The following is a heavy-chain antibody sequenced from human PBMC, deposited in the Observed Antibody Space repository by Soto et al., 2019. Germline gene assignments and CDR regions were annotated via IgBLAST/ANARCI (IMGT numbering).Heavy chain of an antibody. Sequence: EVQLLESGGGLVQPGGSLRLSCVTSGITFSGYAMTWVRQAPGKGLEWVSSISGSGDNTYYADSVKGRFTISRDNSKNTLYLQMSSLSAEDTALYYCAKSLWFGELVGVYYYYTMDVWGQGTTVTVSS. J-gene: IGHJ6*02. CDR1: GITFSGYA. CDR3: AKSLWFGELVGVYYYYTMDV. D-gene: IGHD3-10*01. V-gene: IGHV3-23*01. CDR2: ISGSGDNT.